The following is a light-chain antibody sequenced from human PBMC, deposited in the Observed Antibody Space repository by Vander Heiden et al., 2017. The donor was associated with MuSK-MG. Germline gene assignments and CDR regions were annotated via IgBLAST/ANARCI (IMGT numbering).Light chain of an antibody. CDR3: SAYTSSWV. V-gene: IGLV2-14*01. CDR2: EGR. J-gene: IGLJ3*02. Sequence: QSALTQPASVSGSPGQSITISCTGTSSDVGGYNYVSWYQQHPGNPPKLMIDEGRNRPSGVSNRFSGSKSGNTASLTIAGLQAEDEADYYCSAYTSSWVFGGGTKLTVL. CDR1: SSDVGGYNY.